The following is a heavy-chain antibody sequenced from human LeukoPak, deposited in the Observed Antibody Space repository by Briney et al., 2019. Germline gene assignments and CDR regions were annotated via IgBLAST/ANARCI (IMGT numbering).Heavy chain of an antibody. V-gene: IGHV1-18*01. Sequence: ASVKVSCKTSGYTFTSYGISWVRQAPGQGLEWMGWISGYNANTNYAQKLQGRVTMTTDTSTSTVYMELRGLRSDDTAVYYCARPRVAGSFDYWGQGTLVTVSS. CDR3: ARPRVAGSFDY. D-gene: IGHD6-19*01. J-gene: IGHJ4*02. CDR1: GYTFTSYG. CDR2: ISGYNANT.